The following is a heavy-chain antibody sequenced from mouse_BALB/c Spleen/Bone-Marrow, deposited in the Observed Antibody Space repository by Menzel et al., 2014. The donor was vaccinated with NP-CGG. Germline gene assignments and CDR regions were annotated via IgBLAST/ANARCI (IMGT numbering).Heavy chain of an antibody. CDR3: ARYDGYFDY. V-gene: IGHV1-54*01. CDR2: INPGSGST. Sequence: QVQLQQSGAGLVRPGTSVKVSCKASGYAFTDYLMEWLKRRPGQGLEWIGVINPGSGSTNYNEKFKDKATLTADKSSSTAYMQLSSLTSDDSAVYFCARYDGYFDYWGQGTILTVSS. CDR1: GYAFTDYL. J-gene: IGHJ2*01. D-gene: IGHD2-3*01.